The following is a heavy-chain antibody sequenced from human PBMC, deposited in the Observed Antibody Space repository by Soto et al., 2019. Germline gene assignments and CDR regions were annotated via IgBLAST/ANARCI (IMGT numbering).Heavy chain of an antibody. CDR1: GGSISSSSYY. CDR2: IYYSGST. Sequence: ETLSLTCTVSGGSISSSSYYWGWIRQPPGKGLEWIGSIYYSGSTYYNPSLKSRVTISVDTSKNQFSLKLSSVTAADTAVYXXARLXXXXGXXYYYYGMDVWGQGTTVTVSS. V-gene: IGHV4-39*01. D-gene: IGHD2-8*02. CDR3: ARLXXXXGXXYYYYGMDV. J-gene: IGHJ6*02.